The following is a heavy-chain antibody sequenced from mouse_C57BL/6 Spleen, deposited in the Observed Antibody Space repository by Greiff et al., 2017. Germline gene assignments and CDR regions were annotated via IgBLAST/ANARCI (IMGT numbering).Heavy chain of an antibody. V-gene: IGHV1-5*01. J-gene: IGHJ3*01. CDR1: GYTFTSYW. CDR3: TREYHQGRKVGFAY. CDR2: LYPGNGDT. D-gene: IGHD2-10*02. Sequence: EVKLVQSGAVLARPGASVKMSCKTSGYTFTSYWMNWVKQRPGQGLEWIGALYPGNGDTSYNQKFKGKAGLAAVTSASTAYMELSRLTNEDSAVFYGTREYHQGRKVGFAYRGKRTLVT.